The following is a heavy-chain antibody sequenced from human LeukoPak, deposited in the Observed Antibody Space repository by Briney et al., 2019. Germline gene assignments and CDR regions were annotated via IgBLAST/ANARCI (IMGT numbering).Heavy chain of an antibody. D-gene: IGHD3-10*01. CDR1: GGSISSSSYY. Sequence: SETLSLTCTVSGGSISSSSYYWGWIRQPPGKGLEWIGTIYYSGSTYYNPSLKSRVTISVDTSKNQFSLKLSSLTAADTAVYYCARDGVRGVLADSWGQGTLVTVSS. J-gene: IGHJ4*02. V-gene: IGHV4-39*02. CDR3: ARDGVRGVLADS. CDR2: IYYSGST.